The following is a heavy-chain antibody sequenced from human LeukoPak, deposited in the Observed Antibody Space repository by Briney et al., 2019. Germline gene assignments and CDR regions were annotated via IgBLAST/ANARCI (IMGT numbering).Heavy chain of an antibody. CDR2: IYHSGST. D-gene: IGHD2-2*01. CDR1: GYSISSGYY. Sequence: SQTLSLTCTVSGYSISSGYYWGWIRQPPGKGLEWIGSIYHSGSTYYNPSLKSRVTISVDTSKNQFSLKLSSVTAADTAVYYCAGLVVPAAINYMDVWGKGTTVTVSS. V-gene: IGHV4-38-2*02. CDR3: AGLVVPAAINYMDV. J-gene: IGHJ6*03.